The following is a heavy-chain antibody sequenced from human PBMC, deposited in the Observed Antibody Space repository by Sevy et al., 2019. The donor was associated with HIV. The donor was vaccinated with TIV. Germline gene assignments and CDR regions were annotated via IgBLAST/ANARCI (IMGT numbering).Heavy chain of an antibody. CDR3: ARDDGNYYFHY. CDR1: GFTFSKYW. CDR2: IKQDAGQK. V-gene: IGHV3-7*01. D-gene: IGHD1-7*01. J-gene: IGHJ4*02. Sequence: RGYLRLSCAASGFTFSKYWMGWVRQAPGKGLEWVANIKQDAGQKYYVDSVKGRFTISRVNAKNSLYLQMNSLRAEDTAVYFCARDDGNYYFHYWGQGTLVSVSS.